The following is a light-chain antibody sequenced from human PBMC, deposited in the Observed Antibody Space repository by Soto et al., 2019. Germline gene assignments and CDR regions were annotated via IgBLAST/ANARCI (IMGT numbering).Light chain of an antibody. Sequence: DVVMTQSPLSLPVTLGQPASISCRSNQSLVHSDGIAYFSWFQQRPVRSPRRXIYKVSNRDSGVPARFSGSGSGTDFALKISRGEAEDVGVYYCMQGTHWPITFGQGTRLEIK. CDR2: KVS. CDR3: MQGTHWPIT. V-gene: IGKV2-30*02. J-gene: IGKJ5*01. CDR1: QSLVHSDGIAY.